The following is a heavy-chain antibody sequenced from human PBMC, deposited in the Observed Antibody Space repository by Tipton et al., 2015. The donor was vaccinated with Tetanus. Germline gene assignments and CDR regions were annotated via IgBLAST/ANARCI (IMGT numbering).Heavy chain of an antibody. V-gene: IGHV4-34*01. CDR3: ATRYCSGGSCDKYHFDY. CDR2: INHSGST. J-gene: IGHJ4*02. D-gene: IGHD2-15*01. Sequence: GLVKPSETLSLTCAVYGGSFSGYYWSWIRQPPGKGLEWIGEINHSGSTNYNPSLKSRVTISVDTSKNQFSLKLSSVTAADTAVYYCATRYCSGGSCDKYHFDYWGQGTLVTVSS. CDR1: GGSFSGYY.